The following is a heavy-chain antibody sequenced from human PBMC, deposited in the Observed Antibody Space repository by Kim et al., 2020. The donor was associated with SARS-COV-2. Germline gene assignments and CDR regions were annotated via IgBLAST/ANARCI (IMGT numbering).Heavy chain of an antibody. D-gene: IGHD5-12*01. Sequence: TNYNPSLQSRVTISVDTSKNQFSLKLSSVTAADTAVYYCAREKDSGYVGYWGQGTLVTVSS. CDR3: AREKDSGYVGY. J-gene: IGHJ4*02. CDR2: T. V-gene: IGHV4-34*09.